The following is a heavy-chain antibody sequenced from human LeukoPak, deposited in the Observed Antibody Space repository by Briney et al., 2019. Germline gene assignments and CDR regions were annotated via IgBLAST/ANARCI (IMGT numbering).Heavy chain of an antibody. V-gene: IGHV4-61*02. Sequence: SETLSLTCTVSGVSICSRYHYWTWIRQPAGKGLEWIGRIYSSGSTNYNPSLQSRVAISLDTSENQFSLMLTSVTAADTAVYYCARDGGWDYYYYYMDVWGKGTTVTVSS. J-gene: IGHJ6*03. CDR3: ARDGGWDYYYYYMDV. CDR1: GVSICSRYHY. CDR2: IYSSGST. D-gene: IGHD3-16*01.